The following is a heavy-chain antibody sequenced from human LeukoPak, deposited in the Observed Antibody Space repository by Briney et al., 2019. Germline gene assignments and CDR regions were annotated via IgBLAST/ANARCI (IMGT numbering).Heavy chain of an antibody. D-gene: IGHD3-10*01. V-gene: IGHV1-2*02. CDR1: GYTFTSYA. J-gene: IGHJ4*02. CDR3: AREVGYLLGEYRLGF. Sequence: ASVKVSCKASGYTFTSYAMHWVRQAPGQGLEWMGWITPSGGAYYPQKFQGRVAITRDTSISTAYMEVSRLRFDDTAMYYCAREVGYLLGEYRLGFWGPGTLVTVSS. CDR2: ITPSGGA.